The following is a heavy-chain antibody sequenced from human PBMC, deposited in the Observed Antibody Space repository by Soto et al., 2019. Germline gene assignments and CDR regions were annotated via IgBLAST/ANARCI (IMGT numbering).Heavy chain of an antibody. V-gene: IGHV1-69*13. D-gene: IGHD3-10*01. CDR3: AREAGDYYGMDV. J-gene: IGHJ6*02. CDR2: IIPIFGTA. Sequence: ASVKVSCKASGGTFSSYAISWVRQAPGQGLEWKGGIIPIFGTANYAQKFQGRVTITADESTSTAYMELSSLRSEDTAVYYCAREAGDYYGMDVWGQGTTVTVSS. CDR1: GGTFSSYA.